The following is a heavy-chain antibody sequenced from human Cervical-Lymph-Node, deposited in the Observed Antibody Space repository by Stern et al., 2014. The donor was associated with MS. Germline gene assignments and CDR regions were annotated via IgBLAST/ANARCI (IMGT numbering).Heavy chain of an antibody. CDR3: ARGPLRYFDWLPMYGMDV. Sequence: QVQLVQSGAEVKKPGASVKVSSKASGYTFTSYAMHWVRQAPGQRLEWMGWINAGNGNTKYSQKFQGRVTNTRDTSASTAYMELSSLRSEDTAVYYCARGPLRYFDWLPMYGMDVWGQGTTVTVSS. V-gene: IGHV1-3*01. CDR2: INAGNGNT. CDR1: GYTFTSYA. D-gene: IGHD3-9*01. J-gene: IGHJ6*02.